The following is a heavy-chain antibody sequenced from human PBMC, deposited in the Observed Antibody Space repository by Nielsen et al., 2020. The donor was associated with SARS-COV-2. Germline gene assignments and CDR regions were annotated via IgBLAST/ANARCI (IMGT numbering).Heavy chain of an antibody. CDR2: ISYDGSNK. Sequence: GESLKISCAASGFTFSSYAMHWVRQAPGKGLEWVAVISYDGSNKYYADSVKGRFTISRDNSKNTLYLQMNSLRAEDTAVYYCARDLRAPYYGMDVWGQGPTFTAS. CDR1: GFTFSSYA. CDR3: ARDLRAPYYGMDV. J-gene: IGHJ6*02. V-gene: IGHV3-30-3*01. D-gene: IGHD3-3*01.